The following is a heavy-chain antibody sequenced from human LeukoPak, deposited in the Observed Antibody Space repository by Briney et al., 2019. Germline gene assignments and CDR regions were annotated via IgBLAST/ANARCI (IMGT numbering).Heavy chain of an antibody. D-gene: IGHD2-21*02. Sequence: GGSLRLSCAASGFTFSSYEMNWVRQAPGKGLEWVSYISSSGSTIYYADSVKGRFTISRDNAKNSLYLQMNSLRAEDTAVYYCASWEVVTAIHNYWGQGTLVTVSS. CDR1: GFTFSSYE. CDR3: ASWEVVTAIHNY. CDR2: ISSSGSTI. J-gene: IGHJ4*02. V-gene: IGHV3-48*03.